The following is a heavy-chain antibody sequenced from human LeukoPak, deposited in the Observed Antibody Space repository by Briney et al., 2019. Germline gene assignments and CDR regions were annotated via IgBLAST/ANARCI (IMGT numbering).Heavy chain of an antibody. CDR3: ARHSTSNLCGGSCKYSHWYFDL. J-gene: IGHJ2*01. D-gene: IGHD2-15*01. CDR2: IYYSGST. V-gene: IGHV4-59*08. Sequence: PSETLSLTCTVSGGSISSYYWSWIRQPPGKGLEWIGYIYYSGSTNYNPSLKSRVTIAVDTSKNQFSLKLSSVTAADTAVYYCARHSTSNLCGGSCKYSHWYFDLWGRGTLVTVSS. CDR1: GGSISSYY.